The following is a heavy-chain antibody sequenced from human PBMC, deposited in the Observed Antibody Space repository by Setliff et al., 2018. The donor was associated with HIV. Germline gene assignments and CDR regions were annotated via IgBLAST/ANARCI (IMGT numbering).Heavy chain of an antibody. J-gene: IGHJ5*02. CDR2: VYPNTGGT. V-gene: IGHV1-2*02. CDR1: GYTFTAYY. CDR3: TRSTTEA. Sequence: ASGQGSCKASGYTFTAYYIHWVRQAPGQGLEWIGWVYPNTGGTKYGQKFQGRVTMTRDTSISAAYMELSWLTSYDTAIYYCTRSTTEAWGQGTLVTVSS. D-gene: IGHD4-17*01.